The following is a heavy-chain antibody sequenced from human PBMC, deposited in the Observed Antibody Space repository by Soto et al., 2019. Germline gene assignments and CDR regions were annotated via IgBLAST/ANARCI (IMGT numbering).Heavy chain of an antibody. V-gene: IGHV3-15*01. D-gene: IGHD1-1*01. CDR1: GFTLSNSW. Sequence: GGSLRLSCAVSGFTLSNSWMNWVRQAPGKGLEWIGRIKSKVDGGTVEFAAPVKVRFTISRDDSKNTLYLQMNSLKVEDTAVYFCTRGLGLRHNNYYCAMDVWGRGTTVTVSS. CDR2: IKSKVDGGTV. CDR3: TRGLGLRHNNYYCAMDV. J-gene: IGHJ6*02.